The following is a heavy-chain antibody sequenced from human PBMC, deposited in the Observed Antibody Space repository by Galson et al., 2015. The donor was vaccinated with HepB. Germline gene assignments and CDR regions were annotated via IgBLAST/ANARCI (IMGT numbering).Heavy chain of an antibody. CDR1: GYTFTSYW. CDR3: ARQAMVVADGMDV. Sequence: QSGAEVKKPGESLKISCKGSGYTFTSYWIGWVRQMPGKGLEWMGISYPGDSDTRTSPSFQGQVTISVYKSISTAYLQWSSLTASDTAMYYCARQAMVVADGMDVWGQGTTVTVSS. J-gene: IGHJ6*02. V-gene: IGHV5-51*01. CDR2: SYPGDSDT. D-gene: IGHD2-15*01.